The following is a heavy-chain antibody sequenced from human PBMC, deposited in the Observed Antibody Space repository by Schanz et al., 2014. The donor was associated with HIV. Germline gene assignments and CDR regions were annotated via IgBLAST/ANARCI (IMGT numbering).Heavy chain of an antibody. CDR3: ARGGIWEWDQPDFDY. Sequence: VQLVESGGGVVQPGGSLRLSCAASGFTVSSNYMSWVRQAPGKGLEWVSVIYSGGSTCYADSVKGRFTISRDNSKNTLYLQMNSLRADDTAVYYCARGGIWEWDQPDFDYWGQGTLVTVSS. CDR1: GFTVSSNY. CDR2: IYSGGST. V-gene: IGHV3-66*02. J-gene: IGHJ4*02. D-gene: IGHD2-15*01.